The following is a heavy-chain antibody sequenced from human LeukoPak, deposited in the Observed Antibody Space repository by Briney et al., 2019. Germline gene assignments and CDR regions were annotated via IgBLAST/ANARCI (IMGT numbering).Heavy chain of an antibody. CDR1: GFTFSGSA. D-gene: IGHD3-9*01. V-gene: IGHV3-73*01. CDR2: IRSKANSYAT. Sequence: GGSLKLSCAASGFTFSGSAMRWVRQASGKGLEWVGRIRSKANSYATAYAASVKGRFTISRDDSKNTAYLQMNSLKTEDTAVYYCTSNYDILTGLFNFDYWGQGTLVTVSS. J-gene: IGHJ4*02. CDR3: TSNYDILTGLFNFDY.